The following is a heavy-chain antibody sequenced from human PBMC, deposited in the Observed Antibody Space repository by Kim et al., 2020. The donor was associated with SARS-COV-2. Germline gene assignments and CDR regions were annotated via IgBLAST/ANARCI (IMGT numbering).Heavy chain of an antibody. CDR2: IYSGGSST. CDR3: AKLGCGGDCYANYYYYGMDV. D-gene: IGHD2-21*02. J-gene: IGHJ6*02. V-gene: IGHV3-23*03. Sequence: GGSLRLSCAASGFTFSSYAMSWVRQAPGKGLEWVSVIYSGGSSTYYADSVKGRFTISRDNSKNTLYLQMNSLRAEDTAVYYCAKLGCGGDCYANYYYYGMDVWGQGTTVTVSS. CDR1: GFTFSSYA.